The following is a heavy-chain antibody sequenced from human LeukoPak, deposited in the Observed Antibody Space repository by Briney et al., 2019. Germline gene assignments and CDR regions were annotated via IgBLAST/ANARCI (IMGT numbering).Heavy chain of an antibody. J-gene: IGHJ3*02. CDR2: INNDGSTT. CDR1: GFTFGSYW. V-gene: IGHV3-74*01. Sequence: GGSLRLSCAASGFTFGSYWMHWVRQAPGKGLVLVSRINNDGSTTNYADSVKGRFTISRDNAKNTLYLQMNSLRAEDTAVYYCTRGSDDYGDYVQIDIWGQGTMVTVSS. CDR3: TRGSDDYGDYVQIDI. D-gene: IGHD4-17*01.